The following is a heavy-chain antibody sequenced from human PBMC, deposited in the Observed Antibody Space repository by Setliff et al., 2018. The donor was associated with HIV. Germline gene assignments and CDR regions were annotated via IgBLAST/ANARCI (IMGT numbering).Heavy chain of an antibody. CDR3: ARYFTLTTNFDY. J-gene: IGHJ4*02. Sequence: PTETLSLTCAFFGSSFTDYYWNWIRQPPGKGLEWIGEIHHTGHINYNPSFKSRVTMSLDMSTNQFSLKMASMTAADSAVDYCARYFTLTTNFDYWGQGTLVTVSS. CDR1: GSSFTDYY. CDR2: IHHTGHI. D-gene: IGHD4-17*01. V-gene: IGHV4-34*01.